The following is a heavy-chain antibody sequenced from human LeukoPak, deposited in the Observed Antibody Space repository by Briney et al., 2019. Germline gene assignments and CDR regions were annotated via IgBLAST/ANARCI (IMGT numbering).Heavy chain of an antibody. J-gene: IGHJ4*02. CDR3: ARDQYNWNRLDY. CDR1: GFTFSDYY. Sequence: PGGSLRLSCAASGFTFSDYYMSWIHQAPGKGLEWVSYISSSGSTIYYADSVKGRFTISRDNAKNSLYLQMNSLRAEDTAVYYCARDQYNWNRLDYWGQGTLVTVSS. D-gene: IGHD1-20*01. CDR2: ISSSGSTI. V-gene: IGHV3-11*01.